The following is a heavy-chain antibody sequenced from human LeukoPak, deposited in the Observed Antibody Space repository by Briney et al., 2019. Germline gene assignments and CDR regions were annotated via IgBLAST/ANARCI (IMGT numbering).Heavy chain of an antibody. CDR2: MNPNSGNT. CDR1: GYTFTSYD. V-gene: IGHV1-8*01. J-gene: IGHJ5*02. D-gene: IGHD2-15*01. CDR3: VRDVGYCSGGSCWRGGNWFDP. Sequence: ASVKVSCKASGYTFTSYDINWVRQGTGQGLEWMGWMNPNSGNTGYAQKFQGRVTMTRNTSISTAYMELSSLRSEDTAVYYCVRDVGYCSGGSCWRGGNWFDPWGQGTLVTVSS.